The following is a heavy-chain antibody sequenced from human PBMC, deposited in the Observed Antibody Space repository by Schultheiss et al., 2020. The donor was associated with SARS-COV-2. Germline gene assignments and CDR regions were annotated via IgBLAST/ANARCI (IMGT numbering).Heavy chain of an antibody. CDR2: IYYSGST. CDR1: GGSINSGSYY. Sequence: LRLSCTVSGGSINSGSYYWSWIRQHPGKGLEWIGYIYYSGSTYYNPSLKSRVTISVDTSKNQFSLKLSSVTAADTAVYYCARDRGGDYYYYYGMDVWGQGTTVTVSS. V-gene: IGHV4-31*03. D-gene: IGHD4-17*01. CDR3: ARDRGGDYYYYYGMDV. J-gene: IGHJ6*02.